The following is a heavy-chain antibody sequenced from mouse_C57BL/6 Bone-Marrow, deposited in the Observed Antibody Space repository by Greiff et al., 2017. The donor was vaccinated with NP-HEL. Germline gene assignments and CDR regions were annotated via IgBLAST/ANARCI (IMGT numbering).Heavy chain of an antibody. D-gene: IGHD1-1*01. CDR1: GFTFSDYG. CDR3: ASPHYYGSSYAMDY. CDR2: ISSGSSTI. Sequence: EVHLVESGGGLVKPGGSLKLSCAASGFTFSDYGMHWVRLAPEKGLEWVAYISSGSSTIYYADTVKGRFTISRDNAKNTLFLQMTSLRSEDTAMYYCASPHYYGSSYAMDYWGQGTSVTVSS. V-gene: IGHV5-17*01. J-gene: IGHJ4*01.